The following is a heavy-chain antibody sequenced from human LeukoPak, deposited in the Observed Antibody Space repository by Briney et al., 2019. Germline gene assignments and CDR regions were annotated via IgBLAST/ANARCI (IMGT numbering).Heavy chain of an antibody. CDR2: INHSGST. D-gene: IGHD3-22*01. CDR1: GGSFSGYY. Sequence: ETLSLTCAVYGGSFSGYYWSWIRQPPGKGLEWIGEINHSGSTNYNPSLKSRVTISVDKSKNHLSLKLSYVTAVDTAVYDGARGLMTSGYDSSCYGYWGQGTLVTVSS. CDR3: ARGLMTSGYDSSCYGY. J-gene: IGHJ4*02. V-gene: IGHV4-34*01.